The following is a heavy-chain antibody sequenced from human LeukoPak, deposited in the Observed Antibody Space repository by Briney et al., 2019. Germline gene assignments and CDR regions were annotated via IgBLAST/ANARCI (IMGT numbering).Heavy chain of an antibody. CDR1: GGSISSGGYC. CDR2: IYYSGST. V-gene: IGHV4-31*03. D-gene: IGHD1-1*01. CDR3: ARVGTWSFDY. Sequence: SQTLSLTCTVSGGSISSGGYCWSWIRQHPGKGLEWIGYIYYSGSTYYNPSLKSRVTISVDTSKNQFSLKLSSVTAADTAVYYCARVGTWSFDYWGQGTLVTVSS. J-gene: IGHJ4*02.